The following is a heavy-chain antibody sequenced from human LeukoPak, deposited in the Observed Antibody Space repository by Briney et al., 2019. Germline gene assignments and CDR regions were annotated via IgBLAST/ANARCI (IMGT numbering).Heavy chain of an antibody. CDR3: ARVPDSSGYFYEIGYYYGMDV. Sequence: PGGSLRLSCAASGFTFSDYYMSWIRQAPGKGLEWVSYISSSGSTIYYADSVKGRFTISRDNAKNSLYLQMNSLRAEDTAVYYCARVPDSSGYFYEIGYYYGMDVWGQGTTVTVSS. J-gene: IGHJ6*02. V-gene: IGHV3-11*01. CDR1: GFTFSDYY. CDR2: ISSSGSTI. D-gene: IGHD3-22*01.